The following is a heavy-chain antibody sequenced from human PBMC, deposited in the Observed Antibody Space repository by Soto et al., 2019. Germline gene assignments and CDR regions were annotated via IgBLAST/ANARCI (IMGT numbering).Heavy chain of an antibody. V-gene: IGHV3-30*18. CDR2: ISYDGSNK. J-gene: IGHJ4*02. CDR1: GFTVSSNY. D-gene: IGHD3-22*01. CDR3: AKDTYFRDSSGYYVFDY. Sequence: PGGSLRLSCAASGFTVSSNYMTWVRQAPGKGLEWVAVISYDGSNKYYADSVKGRFTISRDNAKNSLYLQMNSLRDEDTAVYHCAKDTYFRDSSGYYVFDYWGPGTQVTVSS.